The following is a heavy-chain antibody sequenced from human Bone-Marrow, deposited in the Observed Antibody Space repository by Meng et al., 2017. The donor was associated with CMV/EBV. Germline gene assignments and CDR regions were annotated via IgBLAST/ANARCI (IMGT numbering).Heavy chain of an antibody. Sequence: GGSLRLSCVASGFTFSTYTMSWVRQAPGKGPEWVSRIRGRDGFPSYADSVKGRFTISRDISQNTLYLQMNSLRTEDTAVYHCAKGAIFGVTAPDSWGQGTLVTFAS. CDR3: AKGAIFGVTAPDS. CDR2: IRGRDGFP. V-gene: IGHV3-23*01. CDR1: GFTFSTYT. J-gene: IGHJ4*02. D-gene: IGHD3-3*01.